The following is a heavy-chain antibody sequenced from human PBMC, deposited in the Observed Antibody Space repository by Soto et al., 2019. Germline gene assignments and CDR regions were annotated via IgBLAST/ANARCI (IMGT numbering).Heavy chain of an antibody. Sequence: QVQLVESGGGVVQPGRSLRLSCAASGFTFSSYGMHWVRQAPGKGLEWVAVISYDGSNKYYADSVKGRFTISRDNSKNTRYLQMNSLRAEDTAVYYCSKAGIAAAGYFDYWGQGTLVTVSS. CDR1: GFTFSSYG. CDR2: ISYDGSNK. CDR3: SKAGIAAAGYFDY. J-gene: IGHJ4*02. D-gene: IGHD6-13*01. V-gene: IGHV3-30*18.